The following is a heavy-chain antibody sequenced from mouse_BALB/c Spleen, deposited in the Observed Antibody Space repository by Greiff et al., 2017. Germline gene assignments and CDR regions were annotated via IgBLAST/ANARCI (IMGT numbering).Heavy chain of an antibody. V-gene: IGHV1-14*01. CDR1: GYTFTSYV. D-gene: IGHD1-1*01. CDR2: INPYNDGT. CDR3: ARGYGSSPYYAMDY. J-gene: IGHJ4*01. Sequence: EVQRVESGPELVKPGASVKMSCKASGYTFTSYVMHWVKQKPGQGLEWIGYINPYNDGTKYNEKFKGKATLTSDKSSSTAYMELSSLTSEDSAVYYCARGYGSSPYYAMDYWGQGTSVTVSS.